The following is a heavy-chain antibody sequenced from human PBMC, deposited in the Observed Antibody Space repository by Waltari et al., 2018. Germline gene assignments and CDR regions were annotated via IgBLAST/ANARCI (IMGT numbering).Heavy chain of an antibody. CDR3: AREGLEGYFDY. CDR1: GLTVRDNH. V-gene: IGHV3-53*02. CDR2: LYRGGST. Sequence: EVQLVETGGGLIQPGGSLRLSCAASGLTVRDNHMTWVRQAPGKGLEGVSILYRGGSTYYADSVKGRFTISRDNSENTVYLQMHGLRAEDTAVYYCAREGLEGYFDYWGQGTLVTVSS. J-gene: IGHJ4*02. D-gene: IGHD6-13*01.